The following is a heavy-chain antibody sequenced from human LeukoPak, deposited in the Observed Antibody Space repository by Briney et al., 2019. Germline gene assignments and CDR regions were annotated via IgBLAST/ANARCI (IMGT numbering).Heavy chain of an antibody. Sequence: GGSLRLSCAASGFTFSSYGMHWVRQAPGKGLEWVAFIHYDGNNKYYADSVKGRFTISRDSSKNTLFLQMNRLRPEDAAVYYCAKAPVTTCRGAYCYPFDYWGQGTLVTVSS. CDR3: AKAPVTTCRGAYCYPFDY. CDR2: IHYDGNNK. V-gene: IGHV3-30*02. D-gene: IGHD2-21*01. CDR1: GFTFSSYG. J-gene: IGHJ4*02.